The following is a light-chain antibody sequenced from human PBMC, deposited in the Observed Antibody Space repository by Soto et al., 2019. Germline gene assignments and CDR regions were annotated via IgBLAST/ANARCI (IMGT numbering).Light chain of an antibody. CDR3: QQRSNWPPYT. J-gene: IGKJ2*01. Sequence: EIVLTQSPATLSLSPGERATLSCRASQSVSSDLAWYQQKPGQAPRLLIYDASNRATGIPARFSGSGSGTAFTLTISSREPEDFAVYYCQQRSNWPPYTFGQGTKLEIK. CDR2: DAS. CDR1: QSVSSD. V-gene: IGKV3-11*01.